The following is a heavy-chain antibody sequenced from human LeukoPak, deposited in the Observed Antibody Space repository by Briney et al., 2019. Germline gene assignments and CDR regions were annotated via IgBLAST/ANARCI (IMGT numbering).Heavy chain of an antibody. D-gene: IGHD1-14*01. V-gene: IGHV6-1*01. CDR3: ARGHWYDILSFDY. J-gene: IGHJ4*02. Sequence: SQTLSLTCALSGDSVSSKTASWNWIRQSPSRGLEWLGRTYFRSKWYYDYAMSVKGRVSISPDTSKNHFSLHLDPVTPEDTAVYYCARGHWYDILSFDYWGQGTVVSVSS. CDR1: GDSVSSKTAS. CDR2: TYFRSKWYY.